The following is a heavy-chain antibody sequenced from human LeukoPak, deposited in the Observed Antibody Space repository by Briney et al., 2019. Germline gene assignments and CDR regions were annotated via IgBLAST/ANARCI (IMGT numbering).Heavy chain of an antibody. Sequence: ASVKVSCKASGGTFSSYAISWVRQAPGQGLECMGWINPNSGDANYAQKFQGSVTMTWDTSISTAYMDLSRLKSDDTAVYYCATTSRSSLGSGSYYVPIDIEVWGKGTTVTVSS. J-gene: IGHJ6*03. V-gene: IGHV1-2*02. CDR2: INPNSGDA. CDR1: GGTFSSYA. D-gene: IGHD3-10*01. CDR3: ATTSRSSLGSGSYYVPIDIEV.